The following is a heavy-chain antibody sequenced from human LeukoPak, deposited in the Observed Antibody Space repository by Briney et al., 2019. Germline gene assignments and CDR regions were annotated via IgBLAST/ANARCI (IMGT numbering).Heavy chain of an antibody. Sequence: GGSLRLSCAASGFIFSSHTMNWIRQAPGKGLEWVASINSGSTNPYYADSVKGRFTISRYDAKKSLYLQMTSLRVEDTSVYYCAIKFLAAGDYWGQGTLVTVSS. CDR2: INSGSTNP. V-gene: IGHV3-21*01. CDR1: GFIFSSHT. D-gene: IGHD6-13*01. CDR3: AIKFLAAGDY. J-gene: IGHJ4*02.